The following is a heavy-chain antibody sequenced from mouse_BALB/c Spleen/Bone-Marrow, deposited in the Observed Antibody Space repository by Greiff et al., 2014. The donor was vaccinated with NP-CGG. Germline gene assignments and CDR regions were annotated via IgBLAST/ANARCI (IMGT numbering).Heavy chain of an antibody. CDR1: GYTFTSYN. CDR3: ARSRYYYAMDD. Sequence: QVQLQQSGAELVKPGASVEMSCKATGYTFTSYNVHWVKQTPGQGLEWIGAIYPGNGGTAYSQKFKDKATLTADKSSSTAYMQLSRLTSEDSAVYYCARSRYYYAMDDWGQGTSVTVSS. V-gene: IGHV1-12*01. J-gene: IGHJ4*01. CDR2: IYPGNGGT.